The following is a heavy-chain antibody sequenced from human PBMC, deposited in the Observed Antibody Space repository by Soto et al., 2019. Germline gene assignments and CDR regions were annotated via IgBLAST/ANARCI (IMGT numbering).Heavy chain of an antibody. CDR1: GYTFTSYD. J-gene: IGHJ4*02. Sequence: QVQLVQSGAEVKKPGASVKVSCKASGYTFTSYDINWVRQATGQGLEWMGWMNPNSGNTGYAQKFQGRVTMTRNTSISTSYMELSSLRSEDTAVYYCAREGPDYGDIATPYWGQGTLVTVSS. V-gene: IGHV1-8*01. D-gene: IGHD4-17*01. CDR2: MNPNSGNT. CDR3: AREGPDYGDIATPY.